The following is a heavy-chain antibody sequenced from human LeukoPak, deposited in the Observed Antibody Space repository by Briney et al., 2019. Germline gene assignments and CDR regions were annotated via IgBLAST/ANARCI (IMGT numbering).Heavy chain of an antibody. D-gene: IGHD6-13*01. CDR1: GGSISSSSYY. CDR2: IYYSGST. Sequence: SETLSLTCTVSGGSISSSSYYWGWIRQPPGKGLEWIGSIYYSGSTCYNPSLKSRVTISVDTSKNQFSLKLSSVTAADTAVYYCARVTYSSSWYFYYYYGMDVWGQGTTVTVSS. J-gene: IGHJ6*02. V-gene: IGHV4-39*07. CDR3: ARVTYSSSWYFYYYYGMDV.